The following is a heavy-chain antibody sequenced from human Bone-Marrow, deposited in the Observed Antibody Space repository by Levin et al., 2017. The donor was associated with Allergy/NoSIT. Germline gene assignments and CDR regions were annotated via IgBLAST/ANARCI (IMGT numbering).Heavy chain of an antibody. V-gene: IGHV4-59*01. CDR3: ARVSTYYDGSGSYYNALDY. Sequence: PSETLSLTCTVSGGSISSYYWSWIRQPPGKGLEWIGYIYYSGSTNYNPSLKSRVTISVDTSKNQFSLKLSSVTAADTAVYYCARVSTYYDGSGSYYNALDYWGQGTLVTVSS. CDR1: GGSISSYY. D-gene: IGHD3-10*01. J-gene: IGHJ4*02. CDR2: IYYSGST.